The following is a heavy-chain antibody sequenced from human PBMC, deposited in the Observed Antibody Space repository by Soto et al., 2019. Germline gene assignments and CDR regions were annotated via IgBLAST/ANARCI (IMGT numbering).Heavy chain of an antibody. D-gene: IGHD6-13*01. V-gene: IGHV4-30-2*01. J-gene: IGHJ5*02. CDR1: GGSISSGGYS. CDR3: ARGRIAAAGTTTGGWFDP. Sequence: SETLSLTCAVSGGSISSGGYSWSWIRQPPGKGLEWIGYIYHSGSTYYNPSLKSRVTISVDRSKNQFSLKLSSVTAADTAVYYCARGRIAAAGTTTGGWFDPWGQGTLVTVSS. CDR2: IYHSGST.